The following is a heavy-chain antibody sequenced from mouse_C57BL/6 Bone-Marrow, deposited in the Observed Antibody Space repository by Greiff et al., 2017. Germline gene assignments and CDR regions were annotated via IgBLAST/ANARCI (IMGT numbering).Heavy chain of an antibody. V-gene: IGHV3-5*01. CDR3: ARDGCNWDAFDD. D-gene: IGHD4-1*01. Sequence: EVKLLEPGPGLVKPSQTVFLTCTVTGISITTGNYRWSWLRQFPGNKLEWIGYIYYSGTITNNPSLTSRTTLTRDTPKDQFFLGMNSLAAEDTATYYWARDGCNWDAFDDWGQGTTLTVSS. CDR2: IYYSGTI. J-gene: IGHJ2*01. CDR1: GISITTGNYR.